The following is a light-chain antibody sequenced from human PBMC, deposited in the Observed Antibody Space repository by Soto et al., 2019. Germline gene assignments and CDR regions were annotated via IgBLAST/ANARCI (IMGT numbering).Light chain of an antibody. CDR2: DVS. Sequence: QSALTQPRSVSGSPGQSVTISCTGTSSDVGGYNYVSWYQQHPGKAPKLMIYDVSKRPSGVPDRFSGSKSGNTASLTISGLQAEDEADYYCCSYAGSYTVVFGGGTQQTVL. J-gene: IGLJ2*01. CDR3: CSYAGSYTVV. V-gene: IGLV2-11*01. CDR1: SSDVGGYNY.